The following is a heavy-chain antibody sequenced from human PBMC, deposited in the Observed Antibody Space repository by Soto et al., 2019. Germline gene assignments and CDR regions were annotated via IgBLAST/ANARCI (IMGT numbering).Heavy chain of an antibody. CDR3: AKPQTGGYYYYYGMDV. Sequence: SETLSLTCTVSGGSISSGGYYWSWIRQHPGKGLEWIGYIYYSGSTYYNPSLKSRVTISVDTSKNQFSLKLSSVTAEDTAVYYCAKPQTGGYYYYYGMDVWGQGTTVTVSS. CDR1: GGSISSGGYY. V-gene: IGHV4-31*03. CDR2: IYYSGST. J-gene: IGHJ6*02. D-gene: IGHD7-27*01.